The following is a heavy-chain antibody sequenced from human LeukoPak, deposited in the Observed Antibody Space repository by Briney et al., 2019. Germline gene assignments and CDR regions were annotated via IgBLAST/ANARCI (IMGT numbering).Heavy chain of an antibody. Sequence: SETLSLTCTVSGGSISSGSYYWSWIRQPAGTGLEWIGRIYTSGSTNYNPSLKSRVTISVDTSKNQFSLKLSSVTAADTAVYYCARRGYSYGLNYFDYWGQGTLVTVSS. CDR1: GGSISSGSYY. CDR2: IYTSGST. CDR3: ARRGYSYGLNYFDY. V-gene: IGHV4-61*02. J-gene: IGHJ4*02. D-gene: IGHD5-18*01.